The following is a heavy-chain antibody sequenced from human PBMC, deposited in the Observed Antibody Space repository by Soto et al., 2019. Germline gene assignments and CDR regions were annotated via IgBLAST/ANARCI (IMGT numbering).Heavy chain of an antibody. CDR3: ARDGVGAPDY. CDR1: WGYIRNHD. CDR2: IYYSGST. V-gene: IGHV4-59*11. Sequence: PSQPHSLRNTVSWGYIRNHDWSWIRQPPGKGLEWIGYIYYSGSTNYNPSLKSRVTISVDTSKNQFSLKLSSVTAADTAVYYCARDGVGAPDYWGQGTLVTVSS. D-gene: IGHD1-26*01. J-gene: IGHJ4*02.